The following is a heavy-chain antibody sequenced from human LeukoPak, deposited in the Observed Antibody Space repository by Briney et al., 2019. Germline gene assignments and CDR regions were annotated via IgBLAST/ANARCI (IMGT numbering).Heavy chain of an antibody. D-gene: IGHD2-15*01. CDR1: GGSINSHY. Sequence: PSETLSLTCTVSGGSINSHYCNWIRQSPGKGLEWIGYVYKSGSINYNPSLKSRVTISADTSKSQFSLKLNSVTAADTAIYYCATKVRGGFDIWGQGTMVTVSS. CDR3: ATKVRGGFDI. J-gene: IGHJ3*02. CDR2: VYKSGSI. V-gene: IGHV4-59*11.